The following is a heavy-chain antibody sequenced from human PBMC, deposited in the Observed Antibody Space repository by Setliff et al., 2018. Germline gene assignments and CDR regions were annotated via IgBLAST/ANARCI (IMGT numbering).Heavy chain of an antibody. CDR3: ARASRFGTTVYRGSYYMDV. J-gene: IGHJ6*03. CDR2: INTNTGFP. V-gene: IGHV7-4-1*02. Sequence: ASVKVSFKTSGFRFTSFGFSWVRQAPGQGLEWMGWINTNTGFPTYAQGFTGRFVFSLDTSVSTAYLQISSLKAEDSAVYYCARASRFGTTVYRGSYYMDVWGKGTTVTVSS. D-gene: IGHD4-4*01. CDR1: GFRFTSFG.